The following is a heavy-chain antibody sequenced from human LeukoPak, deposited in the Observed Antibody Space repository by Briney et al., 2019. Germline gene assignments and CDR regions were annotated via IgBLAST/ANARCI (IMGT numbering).Heavy chain of an antibody. J-gene: IGHJ6*04. Sequence: GGSLRLSCASSGFTIGTAWMSWVRQAPGKGLEWLGHIKSEGEGATTDYAAPAKGRFAISRDDSKNMIYLQMSSLKMDDTAIYYCIAHFPYFYGFDVWGKGTTVTVS. CDR3: IAHFPYFYGFDV. CDR1: GFTIGTAW. D-gene: IGHD3-3*02. V-gene: IGHV3-15*01. CDR2: IKSEGEGATT.